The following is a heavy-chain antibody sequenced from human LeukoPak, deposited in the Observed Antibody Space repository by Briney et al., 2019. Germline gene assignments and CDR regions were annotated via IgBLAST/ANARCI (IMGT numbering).Heavy chain of an antibody. D-gene: IGHD3-16*01. V-gene: IGHV3-23*01. CDR1: GFTFSTYA. CDR3: AKLRPPSPRQNWFDP. J-gene: IGHJ5*02. CDR2: ISGSGGST. Sequence: GGSLRLSCAASGFTFSTYAMSWVRQAPGKGLEWVSAISGSGGSTYYADSVKGRFTISRDNSKNTLYLQMNSLRAEDTAVYYCAKLRPPSPRQNWFDPWGQGTLVTVSS.